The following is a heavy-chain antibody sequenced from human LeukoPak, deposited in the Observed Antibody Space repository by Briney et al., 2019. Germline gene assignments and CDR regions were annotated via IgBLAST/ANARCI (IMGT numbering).Heavy chain of an antibody. CDR1: GFTFSSYA. D-gene: IGHD6-19*01. CDR3: ARDTYSSGWYYYFGY. CDR2: ISYDGSNK. V-gene: IGHV3-30-3*01. Sequence: GGSLRLSCAASGFTFSSYAMHWVRQAPGKGLEWVAVISYDGSNKYYADSVKGRFTISRDNSKNTLYLQMNSLRAEDTAVYYCARDTYSSGWYYYFGYWGQGTLVTVSS. J-gene: IGHJ4*02.